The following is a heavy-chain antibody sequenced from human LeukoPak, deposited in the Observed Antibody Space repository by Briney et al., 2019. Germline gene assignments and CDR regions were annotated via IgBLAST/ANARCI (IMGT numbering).Heavy chain of an antibody. CDR3: AKVRGTYSSGYYFDS. CDR2: ISWNSGYI. J-gene: IGHJ4*02. CDR1: GFTFDAYA. D-gene: IGHD6-19*01. Sequence: GGSLRLSCAASGFTFDAYAMHWVRQAPGKGLEWLSIISWNSGYIDYADSVKGRFTISRDNAKNSLFLQMDSVRTEDTAFYYCAKVRGTYSSGYYFDSWGQGTLVTVSS. V-gene: IGHV3-9*01.